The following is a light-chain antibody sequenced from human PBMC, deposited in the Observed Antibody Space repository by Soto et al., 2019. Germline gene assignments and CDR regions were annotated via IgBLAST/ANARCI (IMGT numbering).Light chain of an antibody. CDR2: SGS. CDR1: QSLLHTNGYNY. CDR3: MQALLTPWT. Sequence: IVMTQSPLSLPVTPGEPASISCRSSQSLLHTNGYNYLDWYLQRPGQSPLLLIYSGSNRASGVPDRFSGGGSGTDFTLRISRVEAEDVGVYYCMQALLTPWTFGQGTKVEIK. V-gene: IGKV2-28*01. J-gene: IGKJ1*01.